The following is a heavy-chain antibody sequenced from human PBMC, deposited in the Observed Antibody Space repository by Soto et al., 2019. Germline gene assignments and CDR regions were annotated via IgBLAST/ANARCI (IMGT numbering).Heavy chain of an antibody. D-gene: IGHD1-20*01. CDR2: IYPGDSDT. Sequence: LVEALNLSFQCSGYSFTMYWIGWVRPMPGKGLWWMGIIYPGDSDTRYSPSFQGQVTISADKSISTAYLQGSSLKASDTAMYYCARSIRITGKKTTYYYYGMDVWGQGTTVTVSS. CDR1: GYSFTMYW. CDR3: ARSIRITGKKTTYYYYGMDV. V-gene: IGHV5-51*01. J-gene: IGHJ6*02.